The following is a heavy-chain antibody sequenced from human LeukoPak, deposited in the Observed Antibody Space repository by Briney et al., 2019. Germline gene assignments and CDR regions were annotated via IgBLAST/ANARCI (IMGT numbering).Heavy chain of an antibody. J-gene: IGHJ4*02. CDR2: INHSGST. V-gene: IGHV4-34*01. Sequence: SETLSLTXAVYGGSFSGYYWSWIRQPPGKGLEWIGEINHSGSTNDNPSLKSRVTISVDTSKNQFSLKLSSVTAADTAVYYCARGGVAARRGLSYWGQGTLVTVSS. D-gene: IGHD6-6*01. CDR1: GGSFSGYY. CDR3: ARGGVAARRGLSY.